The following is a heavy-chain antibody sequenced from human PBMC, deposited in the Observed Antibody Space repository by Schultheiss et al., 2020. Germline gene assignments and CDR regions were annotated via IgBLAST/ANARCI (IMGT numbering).Heavy chain of an antibody. CDR3: AKGRTVVPAADGP. CDR2: INSDGSST. J-gene: IGHJ5*02. V-gene: IGHV3-74*01. CDR1: GFTFSSYW. D-gene: IGHD2-2*01. Sequence: GGSLRLSCAASGFTFSSYWMHWVRQAPGKGLVWVSRINSDGSSTSYADSVKGRFTISRDNAKNTLYLQMNSLRAEDTAVYYCAKGRTVVPAADGPWGQGTLVTVSS.